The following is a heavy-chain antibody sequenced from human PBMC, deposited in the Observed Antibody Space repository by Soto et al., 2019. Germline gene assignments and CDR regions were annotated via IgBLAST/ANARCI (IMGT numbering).Heavy chain of an antibody. CDR2: INQDGSET. D-gene: IGHD2-2*01. J-gene: IGHJ4*02. Sequence: EVQLVESGGGLVQPGGSLRLSCAASGFTFSAYWMNWVRQAPGKGLEWVANINQDGSETSYVDSVKGRFTISRDNAKSSLYLQMNSLRADDTAIYYFAIYCGSPRCFMSLSDHGGVGTLVTVSS. CDR1: GFTFSAYW. CDR3: AIYCGSPRCFMSLSDH. V-gene: IGHV3-7*01.